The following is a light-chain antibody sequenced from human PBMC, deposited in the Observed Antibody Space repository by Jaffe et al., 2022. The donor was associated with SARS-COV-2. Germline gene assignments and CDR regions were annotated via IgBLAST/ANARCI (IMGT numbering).Light chain of an antibody. Sequence: QSVLTQPPSVSAAPGQKVTISCSGSSSNIGKNYVSWYQQFPGTAPKVLIYDNDKRPSGIPDRFSGSKSGTSATLGITGLQTGDEADYYCGTWDSSLRGGVFGGGTKLTVL. CDR3: GTWDSSLRGGV. J-gene: IGLJ3*02. V-gene: IGLV1-51*01. CDR2: DND. CDR1: SSNIGKNY.